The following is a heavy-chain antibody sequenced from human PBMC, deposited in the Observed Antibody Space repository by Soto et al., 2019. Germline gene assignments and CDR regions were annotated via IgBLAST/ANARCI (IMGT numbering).Heavy chain of an antibody. CDR3: AKDGDWNYGYFDY. D-gene: IGHD1-7*01. V-gene: IGHV3-9*01. Sequence: GGSLRLSCAASGFTFDDYAMHWVRQAPGKGLEWVSGISWNSGSIGYADSVKGRFTISRDNAKNSLYLQMNSLRAEDTALYYCAKDGDWNYGYFDYWGQGTLVTVSS. CDR2: ISWNSGSI. J-gene: IGHJ4*02. CDR1: GFTFDDYA.